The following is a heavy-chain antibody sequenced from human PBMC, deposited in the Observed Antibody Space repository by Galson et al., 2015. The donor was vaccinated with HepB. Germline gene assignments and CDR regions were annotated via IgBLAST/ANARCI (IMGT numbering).Heavy chain of an antibody. CDR3: ARAVRADAFDI. CDR1: GFTFSSYG. Sequence: SLRLSCAASGFTFSSYGMHWVRQAPGKGLEWVSSISSSSSYIYYADSVKGRFTISRDNARNSLYLQMNSLRAEDTAVYYCARAVRADAFDIWGQGTMVTVSS. J-gene: IGHJ3*02. D-gene: IGHD3-10*01. CDR2: ISSSSSYI. V-gene: IGHV3-21*01.